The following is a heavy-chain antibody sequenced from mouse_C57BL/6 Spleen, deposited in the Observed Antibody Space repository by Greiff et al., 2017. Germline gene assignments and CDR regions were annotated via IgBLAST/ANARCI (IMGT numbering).Heavy chain of an antibody. CDR1: GYTFTSYW. J-gene: IGHJ4*01. CDR2: IYPGNSDT. CDR3: TRNGNYHFYYAMDY. Sequence: VQLQQSGTVLARPGASVKMSCKTSGYTFTSYWMHWVKQRPGQGLEWIGAIYPGNSDTSYNQKFKGKAKLTAVTSASTAYMELSSLTNEDSAVYYCTRNGNYHFYYAMDYWGQGTSVTVSS. V-gene: IGHV1-5*01. D-gene: IGHD2-1*01.